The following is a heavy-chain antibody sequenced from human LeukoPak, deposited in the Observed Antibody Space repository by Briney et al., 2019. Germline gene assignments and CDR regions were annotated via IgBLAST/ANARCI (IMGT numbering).Heavy chain of an antibody. CDR3: ARVGDGWVYYYYMDV. CDR2: IKQDGSGK. V-gene: IGHV3-7*01. CDR1: GFTFSSYW. J-gene: IGHJ6*03. Sequence: PGGSLRLSCAASGFTFSSYWMSWVRQAPGKGLEWVANIKQDGSGKYYVDSVKGRFTISRDNAKNSLYLQMNSLRAGDTAVYYCARVGDGWVYYYYMDVWGKGTTVTVSS. D-gene: IGHD3-16*01.